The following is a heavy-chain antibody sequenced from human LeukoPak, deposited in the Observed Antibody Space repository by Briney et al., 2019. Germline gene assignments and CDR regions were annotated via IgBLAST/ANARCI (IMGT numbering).Heavy chain of an antibody. Sequence: SETLSLTCAVYGGSFSGYYWSWIRQPPGKGLEWIGEINHSGTTHYNPSLESRVTISVDTSKNHFSLNLSSVTAADTAVYYCARGGDCYLDYWGQGTLVTVSS. CDR3: ARGGDCYLDY. CDR1: GGSFSGYY. V-gene: IGHV4-34*01. J-gene: IGHJ4*02. D-gene: IGHD2-21*02. CDR2: INHSGTT.